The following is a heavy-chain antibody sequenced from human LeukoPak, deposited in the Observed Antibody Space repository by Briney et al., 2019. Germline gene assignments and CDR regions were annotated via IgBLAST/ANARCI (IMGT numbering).Heavy chain of an antibody. CDR2: ISSSGSTI. Sequence: GGSLRLSCAASGFTFSSYEMNWVRQAPGKGLEWVSYISSSGSTIYYADSVKGRFTISRDNSKNTLYLQMNSLRAEDTAVYYCAKVRGGQWLYYFDYWGQGTLVTVSS. CDR1: GFTFSSYE. V-gene: IGHV3-48*03. D-gene: IGHD6-19*01. CDR3: AKVRGGQWLYYFDY. J-gene: IGHJ4*02.